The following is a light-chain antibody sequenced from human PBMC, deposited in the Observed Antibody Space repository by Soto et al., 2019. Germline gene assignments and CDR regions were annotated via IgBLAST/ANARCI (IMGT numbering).Light chain of an antibody. CDR3: QQRSNWPFT. CDR1: QSVSSY. CDR2: DAS. J-gene: IGKJ4*01. Sequence: EIVLTQSPATQSLSPGERATLSCRASQSVSSYLACYQQKPGQAPRLLIYDASNRATGIPVRFSGSGSGTDFTLTISSQEPEDVAVYYCQQRSNWPFTFGGGAKVEIK. V-gene: IGKV3-11*01.